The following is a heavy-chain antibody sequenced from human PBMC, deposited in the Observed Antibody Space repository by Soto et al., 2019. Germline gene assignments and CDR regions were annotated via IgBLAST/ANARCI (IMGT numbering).Heavy chain of an antibody. D-gene: IGHD3-16*01. J-gene: IGHJ3*01. CDR3: AHAFGVSSWTNDAFDV. Sequence: HITLKESGPPLVKPTQTLTLTCIFSGFSFSADGVGVGWIRQPPGKTLEWLALIYWDDATRNRPSLKSRLTITKDSSKNRLVLTMTNMHPLDTPTYYCAHAFGVSSWTNDAFDVWGQGTVVTVSS. V-gene: IGHV2-5*02. CDR1: GFSFSADGVG. CDR2: IYWDDAT.